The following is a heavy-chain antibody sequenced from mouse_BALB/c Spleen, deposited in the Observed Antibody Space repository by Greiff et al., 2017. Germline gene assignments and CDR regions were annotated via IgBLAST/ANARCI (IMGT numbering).Heavy chain of an antibody. V-gene: IGHV1-87*01. D-gene: IGHD2-1*01. CDR1: GYTFTSYW. Sequence: QVQLQQSGAELARPGASVKLSCKASGYTFTSYWMQWVKQRPGQGLEWIGAIYPGDGDTRYTQKFKGKATLTADKSSSTAYMQLSSLASEDSAVYYCARGDGNYVRSYAMDYWGQGTSVTVSS. CDR2: IYPGDGDT. J-gene: IGHJ4*01. CDR3: ARGDGNYVRSYAMDY.